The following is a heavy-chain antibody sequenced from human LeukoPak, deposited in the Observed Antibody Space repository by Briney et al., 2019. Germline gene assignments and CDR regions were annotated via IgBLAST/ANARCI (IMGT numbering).Heavy chain of an antibody. D-gene: IGHD5-18*01. Sequence: MPSETLSLTCAVYGGSFSGYYWSWIRQPPGKGLEWIGEINHSGSTNYNPSLKSRVTISVDTSKNQFSLKLSSVTAADTAVYYCGRGGVETAMGDLGQGTLVT. V-gene: IGHV4-34*01. CDR2: INHSGST. CDR3: GRGGVETAMGD. J-gene: IGHJ4*01. CDR1: GGSFSGYY.